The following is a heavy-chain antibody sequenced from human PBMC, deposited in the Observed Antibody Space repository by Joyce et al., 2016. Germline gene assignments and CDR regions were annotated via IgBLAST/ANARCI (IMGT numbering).Heavy chain of an antibody. V-gene: IGHV1-69*01. D-gene: IGHD6-13*01. J-gene: IGHJ4*02. Sequence: QVQLLQSGAEVKQPGSSVKVSCKTSGDTFSNHAVDWVRQAPGQGLEWMGVIIPVFGTPSYAHKFQGRVTISADERTSTIYMELTSLRSEDTATYYCARDSGPPYSGSYDYWGQGTLVTVAS. CDR3: ARDSGPPYSGSYDY. CDR2: IIPVFGTP. CDR1: GDTFSNHA.